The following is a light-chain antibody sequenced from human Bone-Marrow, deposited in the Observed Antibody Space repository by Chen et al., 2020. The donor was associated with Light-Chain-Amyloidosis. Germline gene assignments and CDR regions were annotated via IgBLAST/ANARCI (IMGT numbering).Light chain of an antibody. CDR1: SSDVGGYNY. V-gene: IGLV2-11*01. CDR2: DVS. J-gene: IGLJ1*01. Sequence: QSVLTQPPSVSGAPGQRVTISCTGTSSDVGGYNYVSWYQQHPDKAPKLMIYDVSKRPSGVPDRCPGSKSGNTASLTISGRQAEDEADYSCCSYAGSNYVFGTGTKVTVL. CDR3: CSYAGSNYV.